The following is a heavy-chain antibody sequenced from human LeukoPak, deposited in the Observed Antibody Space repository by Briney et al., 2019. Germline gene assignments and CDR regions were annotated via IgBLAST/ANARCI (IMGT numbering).Heavy chain of an antibody. CDR3: TTSPAGNFDY. Sequence: PGGSLRLSCAATGFTFSNAWMSWVRQSLGKGLEWVGRIKSKTDGGTTDYAAPVRGRFTISRDDSKNTLYLQMNSLKTEDTAVYYCTTSPAGNFDYWGQGTLVTVSS. V-gene: IGHV3-15*01. J-gene: IGHJ4*02. CDR1: GFTFSNAW. CDR2: IKSKTDGGTT. D-gene: IGHD6-19*01.